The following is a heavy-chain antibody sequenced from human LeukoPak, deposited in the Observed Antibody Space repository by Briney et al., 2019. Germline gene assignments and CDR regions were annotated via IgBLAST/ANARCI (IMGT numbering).Heavy chain of an antibody. D-gene: IGHD6-13*01. CDR3: ARGGYSSTWYGTKMGFDY. Sequence: ASVKVSCKASGYTFTNYGISWVRQAPGQGLEWMGWISVSNGNINSAQKLQGRVTMTTDTSTSTAYMELRSLRSDDTAVYYCARGGYSSTWYGTKMGFDYWGQGTLVTVSS. CDR1: GYTFTNYG. J-gene: IGHJ4*02. V-gene: IGHV1-18*01. CDR2: ISVSNGNI.